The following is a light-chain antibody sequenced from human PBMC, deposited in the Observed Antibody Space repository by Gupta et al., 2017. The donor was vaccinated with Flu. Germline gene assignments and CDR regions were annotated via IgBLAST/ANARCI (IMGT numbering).Light chain of an antibody. Sequence: DIQMTQSPSSLSASVGDRVTITCRASQSISSYLNWYQQKPGKAPKLLIYAASSLQSGVPSRFSGSGSGTDFTLTISRLQPEDFATYYWQQSYSTFTFGQWTKVEIK. J-gene: IGKJ1*01. CDR2: AAS. V-gene: IGKV1-39*01. CDR1: QSISSY. CDR3: QQSYSTFT.